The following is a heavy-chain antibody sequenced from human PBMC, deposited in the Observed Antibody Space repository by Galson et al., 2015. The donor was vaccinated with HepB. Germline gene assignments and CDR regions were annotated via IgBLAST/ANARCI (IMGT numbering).Heavy chain of an antibody. J-gene: IGHJ1*01. CDR2: ISASGGST. CDR1: GFTFNSYA. D-gene: IGHD6-19*01. V-gene: IGHV3-23*01. CDR3: AKSGGSSSAWLVD. Sequence: SLRLSCAVSGFTFNSYAMSWVRQAPGKGLEWVSAISASGGSTYYADSVKGRFTISRDNSKNALYLQLNSLRAEDTAVYYCAKSGGSSSAWLVDWVQGILVTVSS.